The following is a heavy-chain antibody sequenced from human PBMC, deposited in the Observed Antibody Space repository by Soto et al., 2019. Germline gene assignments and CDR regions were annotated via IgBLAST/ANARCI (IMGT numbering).Heavy chain of an antibody. D-gene: IGHD3-3*01. CDR2: IYYSGST. J-gene: IGHJ4*02. Sequence: SETLSLTCTVSGGSISSSSYYWGWIRQPPGKGLEWIGSIYYSGSTYYNPSLKSRVTISVDTSKNQFSLKLSSVTAADTAVYYCARQLRFLEWLSPGAYYFDYWGQGTMVTVYS. CDR1: GGSISSSSYY. V-gene: IGHV4-39*01. CDR3: ARQLRFLEWLSPGAYYFDY.